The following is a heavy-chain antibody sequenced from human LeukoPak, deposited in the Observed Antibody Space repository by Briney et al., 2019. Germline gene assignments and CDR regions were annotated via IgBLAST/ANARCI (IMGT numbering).Heavy chain of an antibody. CDR2: ISYDGSNK. Sequence: GGSLRLSCAASGFTFSSYGMHWVRQAPGKGLEWVAVISYDGSNKYYADSVKGRFTISRDNSKNTLYLQMNSLRAEDTAVYYCAKDVSGSYSFDYWGQGTLVTVSS. D-gene: IGHD1-26*01. CDR3: AKDVSGSYSFDY. J-gene: IGHJ4*02. V-gene: IGHV3-30*18. CDR1: GFTFSSYG.